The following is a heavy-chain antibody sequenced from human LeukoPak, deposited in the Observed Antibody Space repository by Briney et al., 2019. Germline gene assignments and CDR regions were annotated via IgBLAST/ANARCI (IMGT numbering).Heavy chain of an antibody. CDR3: ARDSSWGPFDY. CDR1: GGSISSYY. CDR2: IYYSGST. Sequence: SETLSLTCTVSGGSISSYYWSWIRQPPGKGLEWNGYIYYSGSTNYNPSLKSRVTISVDTSKNQFSLKLSSVTAADTAVYYCARDSSWGPFDYWGQGTLVTVSS. V-gene: IGHV4-59*01. J-gene: IGHJ4*02. D-gene: IGHD6-13*01.